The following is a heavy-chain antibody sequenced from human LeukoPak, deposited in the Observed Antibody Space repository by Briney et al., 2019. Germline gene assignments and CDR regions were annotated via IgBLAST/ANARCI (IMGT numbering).Heavy chain of an antibody. CDR1: GDFISRYY. CDR2: IYSVGTT. D-gene: IGHD6-13*01. CDR3: ARGAGYSTYFDL. Sequence: SETLSLTCRVSGDFISRYYWSSIRQPAAKGLDWIGRIYSVGTTNYNPSLKSRVTMSIDTSKNQFSLRLSSVTAADMAVYYCARGAGYSTYFDLWGRGTLVTVSS. V-gene: IGHV4-4*07. J-gene: IGHJ2*01.